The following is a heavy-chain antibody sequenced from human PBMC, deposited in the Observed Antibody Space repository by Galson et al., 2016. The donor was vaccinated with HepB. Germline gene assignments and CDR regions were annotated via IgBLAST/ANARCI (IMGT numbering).Heavy chain of an antibody. D-gene: IGHD2-2*01. V-gene: IGHV3-23*01. CDR3: AKDTHPGGYAPHD. CDR1: GFTFNSYA. CDR2: ISGSGGIR. J-gene: IGHJ4*02. Sequence: SLRLSCAASGFTFNSYAMNWVRQAAGKGLEWVSLISGSGGIRHYADSVKGRFTISRDNSENTVYLQMNSLRAEDTAVYYCAKDTHPGGYAPHDWGQGTLVSVSS.